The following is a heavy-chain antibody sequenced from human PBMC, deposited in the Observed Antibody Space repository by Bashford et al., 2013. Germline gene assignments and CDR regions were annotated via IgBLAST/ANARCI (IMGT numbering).Heavy chain of an antibody. D-gene: IGHD2-15*01. CDR1: GFTFSSYG. J-gene: IGHJ6*02. CDR2: ISYDGSNK. V-gene: IGHV3-30*18. CDR3: AKSSFHCSGGSCHYYGMDV. Sequence: GSLRLSCAASGFTFSSYGMHWVRQAPGKGLEWVAVISYDGSNKYYADSVKGRFTISRDNSKNTLYLQMNSLRAEDTAVYYCAKSSFHCSGGSCHYYGMDVWGQGTTVTVSS.